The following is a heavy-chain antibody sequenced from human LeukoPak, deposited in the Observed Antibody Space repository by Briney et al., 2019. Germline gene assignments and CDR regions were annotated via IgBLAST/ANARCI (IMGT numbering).Heavy chain of an antibody. CDR2: ISHSSSTI. CDR3: ARDRLHYGEYEKTFDY. CDR1: GFTFSRYS. V-gene: IGHV3-48*01. J-gene: IGHJ4*02. D-gene: IGHD4-17*01. Sequence: GGSLRLSCAASGFTFSRYSMNWVRQAPGKGLEWVSYISHSSSTIYYADSVKGRFTISRDNAKKSLYLQMNSLRAEDSAVYYCARDRLHYGEYEKTFDYWGQGTLVTVSS.